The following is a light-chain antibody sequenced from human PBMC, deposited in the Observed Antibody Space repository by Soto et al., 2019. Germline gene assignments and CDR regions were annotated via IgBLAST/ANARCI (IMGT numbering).Light chain of an antibody. Sequence: EVVLTQSPATLSLSPGERATFFCRTSHNIGSYLAWYQHKSGQAPRLLIYDASNRATGIPARFRGSGSGTDFTLTISSLEPEDFAVYYCQQRADWLTFGGGTKVEV. CDR2: DAS. CDR3: QQRADWLT. CDR1: HNIGSY. J-gene: IGKJ4*01. V-gene: IGKV3-11*01.